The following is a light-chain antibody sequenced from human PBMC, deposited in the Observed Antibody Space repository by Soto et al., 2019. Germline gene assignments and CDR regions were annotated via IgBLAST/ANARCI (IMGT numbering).Light chain of an antibody. CDR2: DAS. V-gene: IGKV3-11*01. Sequence: EIVLTQSPATLSLSPGERXTLSCRASQSVSSYLAWYQQKPGQAPRLLIYDASNRATGIPARFSGSGSGTDFTLTISSLXPXXXXXXXXXXXXXWPPITFGQGTRLEIK. CDR3: XXXXXWPPIT. J-gene: IGKJ5*01. CDR1: QSVSSY.